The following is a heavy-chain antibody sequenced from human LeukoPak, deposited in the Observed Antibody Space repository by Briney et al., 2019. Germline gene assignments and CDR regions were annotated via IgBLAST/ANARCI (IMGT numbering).Heavy chain of an antibody. CDR1: GFTFSSYG. V-gene: IGHV3-30*18. CDR3: AKDGSPGYGGENRGDDFDY. J-gene: IGHJ4*02. CDR2: ISCDGSNK. D-gene: IGHD5-12*01. Sequence: QPGGSLRLSCAASGFTFSSYGMHWVRQAPGKGLEWVAVISCDGSNKYYADSVKGRFTISRDNSKNTLYLQMNSLRAEDTAVYYCAKDGSPGYGGENRGDDFDYWGQGTLVTVSS.